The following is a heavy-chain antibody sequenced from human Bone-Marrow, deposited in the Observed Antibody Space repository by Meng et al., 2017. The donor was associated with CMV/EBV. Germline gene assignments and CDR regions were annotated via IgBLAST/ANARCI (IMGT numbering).Heavy chain of an antibody. D-gene: IGHD2-2*01. CDR3: AGYCSSTSCHWYAFDI. CDR2: ISSSSSYI. CDR1: GFTFSSYA. V-gene: IGHV3-21*01. J-gene: IGHJ3*02. Sequence: GESLKISCAASGFTFSSYAMSWVRQAPGKGLEWVSSISSSSSYIYYADSVKGRFTISRDNAKNSLYLQMNSLRAEDTAVYYCAGYCSSTSCHWYAFDIWGQGTMVTVSS.